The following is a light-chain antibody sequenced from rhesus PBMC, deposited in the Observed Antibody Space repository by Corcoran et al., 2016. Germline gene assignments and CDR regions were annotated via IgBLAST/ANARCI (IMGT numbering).Light chain of an antibody. CDR3: QQYNSAPIT. CDR1: QGISSY. Sequence: DIQMTQSPSSLSASVGDTVTITCRASQGISSYLAWYQQKPGKAPKSLIYNASNLERGVPSRFSGSGSGTVFTLTISSLQPEDFASYYCQQYNSAPITFGPGTKLDIK. J-gene: IGKJ3*01. CDR2: NAS. V-gene: IGKV1-37*01.